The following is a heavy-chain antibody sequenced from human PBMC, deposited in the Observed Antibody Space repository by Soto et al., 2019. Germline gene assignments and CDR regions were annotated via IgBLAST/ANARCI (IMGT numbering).Heavy chain of an antibody. CDR2: INPSGGST. Sequence: ASVKVSCKASGYTFTSYYMHWVRQAPGQGLKWMGIINPSGGSTSYAQKFQGRVTMTRDTSTSTVYMELSSLRSEDTAVYYCARDLMGCSGGSCYSGAFDIWGQGTMVTVSS. V-gene: IGHV1-46*03. D-gene: IGHD2-15*01. CDR1: GYTFTSYY. CDR3: ARDLMGCSGGSCYSGAFDI. J-gene: IGHJ3*02.